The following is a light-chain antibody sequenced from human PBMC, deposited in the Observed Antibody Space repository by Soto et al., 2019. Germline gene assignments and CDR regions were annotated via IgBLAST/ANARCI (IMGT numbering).Light chain of an antibody. V-gene: IGLV2-8*01. Sequence: QSVLTQPPSASGSPGQSVTISCTGTSSDVGGYNYVSWYQQHPGKAPKLMIYEVSKRPSGVPDRFSGSKSGNTASLTVSGLQAEDEADYCCSSYAGSNDLLFGTGTKLTVL. CDR2: EVS. CDR1: SSDVGGYNY. J-gene: IGLJ1*01. CDR3: SSYAGSNDLL.